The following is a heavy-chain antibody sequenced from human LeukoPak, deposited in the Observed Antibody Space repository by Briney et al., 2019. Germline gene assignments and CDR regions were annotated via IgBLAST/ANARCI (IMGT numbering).Heavy chain of an antibody. V-gene: IGHV4-4*07. CDR3: ARDREYVVGSPVGDFFDY. Sequence: SETLSLTCTVSAGSISNFWWSWLRQPAGKGLGWIGRVYSGGTTNNNPSLKSRVTMSADTSQNQFSLTLSSLTAADTAVYYCARDREYVVGSPVGDFFDYWGQGILVTVSS. CDR1: AGSISNFW. CDR2: VYSGGTT. J-gene: IGHJ4*02. D-gene: IGHD1-26*01.